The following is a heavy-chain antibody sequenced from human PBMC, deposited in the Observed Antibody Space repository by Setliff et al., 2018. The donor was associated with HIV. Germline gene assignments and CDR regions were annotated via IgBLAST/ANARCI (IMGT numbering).Heavy chain of an antibody. CDR3: VRRPMIRGKPFDL. V-gene: IGHV4-34*01. J-gene: IGHJ4*02. D-gene: IGHD3-10*01. Sequence: PSETLSLTCAVCGGSFSGYFWSWIRQFPGRGLEWITEINQSGNSNHNPSLKSRVTVSVDLSKNQFSLTLNSVTAADTAVYYCVRRPMIRGKPFDLWGQGTQVTVSS. CDR2: INQSGNS. CDR1: GGSFSGYF.